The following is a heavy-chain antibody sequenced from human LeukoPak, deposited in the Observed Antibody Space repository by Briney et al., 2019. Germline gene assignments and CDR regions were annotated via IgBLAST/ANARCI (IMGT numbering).Heavy chain of an antibody. Sequence: PGGSLRLSCAASGFTFDDYAMHWVRQAPGKGLEWGSTIKWNSGSIGYADSVKGRFTISRDNAKNSLYLQMNSLRPEDTALYYCAKDRRIAAAGKYGMDVWGQGTSVTVSS. J-gene: IGHJ6*02. CDR3: AKDRRIAAAGKYGMDV. CDR1: GFTFDDYA. D-gene: IGHD6-13*01. V-gene: IGHV3-9*01. CDR2: IKWNSGSI.